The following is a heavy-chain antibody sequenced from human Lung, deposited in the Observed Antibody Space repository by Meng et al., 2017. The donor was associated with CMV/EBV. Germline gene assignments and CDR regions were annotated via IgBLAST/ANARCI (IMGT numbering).Heavy chain of an antibody. CDR2: IIPVLSTE. Sequence: SXXVSXKAPGATFNNYAFSWVRQAPGQGLEWMGGIIPVLSTEKYAQKFQGRVTLTTDESTTTAYMELSGLRSDDTAVYYCAKARWQFYSDSSDYYYFHHTWXQGTLVTVSS. D-gene: IGHD3-22*01. CDR1: GATFNNYA. V-gene: IGHV1-69*05. J-gene: IGHJ5*02. CDR3: AKARWQFYSDSSDYYYFHHT.